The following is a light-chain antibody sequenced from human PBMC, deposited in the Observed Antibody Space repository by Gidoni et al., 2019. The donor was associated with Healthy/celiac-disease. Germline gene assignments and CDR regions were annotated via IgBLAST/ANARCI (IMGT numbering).Light chain of an antibody. CDR3: QQYYSTPYT. CDR2: WAS. Sequence: VSLGERATINCKSSQSVLFSSNNKNYLAWYQQKPGQPPKLLIYWASTRESGVPDRFSGSGSGTDFTLTISSLQAEDVAVYYCQQYYSTPYTFGQGTKLEIK. CDR1: QSVLFSSNNKNY. J-gene: IGKJ2*01. V-gene: IGKV4-1*01.